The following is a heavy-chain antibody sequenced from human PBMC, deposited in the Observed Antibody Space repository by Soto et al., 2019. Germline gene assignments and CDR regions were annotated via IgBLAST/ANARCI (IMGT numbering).Heavy chain of an antibody. CDR1: GYTFTSYG. V-gene: IGHV1-18*01. D-gene: IGHD5-12*01. J-gene: IGHJ6*03. CDR3: ARGHSGYDLGEYYYYMDV. CDR2: ISDYNGNT. Sequence: QVPLVQSGAEVKKPGASVKVSCKASGYTFTSYGISWVRQAPGQGLEWMGWISDYNGNTNYAQKLQGRVTMTTDTSRSTAYMELGSLRSDDTAVYYCARGHSGYDLGEYYYYMDVWGKGTTVTVSS.